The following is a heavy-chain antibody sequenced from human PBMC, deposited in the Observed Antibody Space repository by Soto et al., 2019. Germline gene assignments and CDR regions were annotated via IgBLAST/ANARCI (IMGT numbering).Heavy chain of an antibody. J-gene: IGHJ6*02. CDR2: ISYDGSNK. Sequence: GGSLRLSCAASGFTFSSYAMHWVRPAPGKGLEWVAVISYDGSNKYYADSVKGRFTISRDNSKNTLYLQMNSLRAEDTAVYYCARDRARITIFGVADYYYGMDVWGQGTTVTVSS. CDR1: GFTFSSYA. D-gene: IGHD3-3*01. V-gene: IGHV3-30-3*01. CDR3: ARDRARITIFGVADYYYGMDV.